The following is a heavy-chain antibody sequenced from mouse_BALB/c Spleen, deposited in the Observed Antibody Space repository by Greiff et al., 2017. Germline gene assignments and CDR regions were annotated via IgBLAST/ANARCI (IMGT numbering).Heavy chain of an antibody. V-gene: IGHV14-3*02. J-gene: IGHJ2*01. CDR2: IDPANGNT. Sequence: EVQLQQSGAELVKPGASVKLSCTASGFNIKDTYMHWVKQRPEQGLEWIGRIDPANGNTKYDPKFQGKATITADTSSNTAYLRLSSLTSEDTAVYYCAEGRDFDYWGQGTTLTVAS. CDR3: AEGRDFDY. CDR1: GFNIKDTY.